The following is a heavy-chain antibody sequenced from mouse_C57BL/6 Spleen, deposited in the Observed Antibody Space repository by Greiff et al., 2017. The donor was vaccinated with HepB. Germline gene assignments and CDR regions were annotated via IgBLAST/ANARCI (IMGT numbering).Heavy chain of an antibody. J-gene: IGHJ2*01. V-gene: IGHV5-16*01. CDR2: INYDGSST. Sequence: EVMLVESEGGLVQPGSSMKLSCTASGFTFSDYYMAWVRQVPEKGLEWVANINYDGSSTYYLDSLKSRFIISRDNAKNILYLQMSSLKSEDTATYYCARDLFCNGSSLFDYWGQGTTLTVSS. CDR1: GFTFSDYY. D-gene: IGHD1-1*01. CDR3: ARDLFCNGSSLFDY.